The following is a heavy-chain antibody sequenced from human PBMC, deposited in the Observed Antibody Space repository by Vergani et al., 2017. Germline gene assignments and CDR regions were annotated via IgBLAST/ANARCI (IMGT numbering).Heavy chain of an antibody. Sequence: QVQLVQSGAEVKKPGASVKVSCKASGYTFTGYYMHWVRQAPGQGLGWMGWINPNSGGTKYAQKFQGRVTMTRDTSISTAYMALSRLRSDDTAVYYCARVSWGYDFWSGLDAFDIWGQGTMVTVSS. D-gene: IGHD3-3*01. CDR3: ARVSWGYDFWSGLDAFDI. V-gene: IGHV1-2*02. CDR2: INPNSGGT. CDR1: GYTFTGYY. J-gene: IGHJ3*02.